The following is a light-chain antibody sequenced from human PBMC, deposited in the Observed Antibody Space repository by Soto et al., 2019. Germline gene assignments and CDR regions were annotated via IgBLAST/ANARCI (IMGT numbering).Light chain of an antibody. J-gene: IGKJ5*01. CDR3: QQYGSSWVT. V-gene: IGKV3-20*01. CDR1: QSVSSSC. Sequence: EIVLTQSPGTLSLSPGERATLSCRASQSVSSSCLAWYQQKPGQAPRLLIYGASSRATGIPDRFSGSGSGTDFTLTISRLEPEDFAVYYCQQYGSSWVTFGQGTRLEIK. CDR2: GAS.